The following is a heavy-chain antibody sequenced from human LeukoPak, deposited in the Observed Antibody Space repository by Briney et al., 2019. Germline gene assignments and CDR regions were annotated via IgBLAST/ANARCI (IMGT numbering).Heavy chain of an antibody. Sequence: SVKVSCTASGCTFSSYAISWVRQAPGQGLEWMGGIIPIFGTANYAQKFQGRVTITADKSTSTAYMELSSLRSEDTAVYYCARSDIVATGHYFDYWGQGTLVTVSS. V-gene: IGHV1-69*06. CDR3: ARSDIVATGHYFDY. J-gene: IGHJ4*02. CDR1: GCTFSSYA. D-gene: IGHD5-12*01. CDR2: IIPIFGTA.